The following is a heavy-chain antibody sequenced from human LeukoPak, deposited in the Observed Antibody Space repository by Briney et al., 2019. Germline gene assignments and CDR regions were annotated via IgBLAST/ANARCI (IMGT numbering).Heavy chain of an antibody. V-gene: IGHV3-7*01. J-gene: IGHJ4*02. CDR1: GFIFSNSC. Sequence: PGGSLRLSCAASGFIFSNSCMSWFRQVPGKGLEWVANMDQDGKEKNYVASVKGRFTNSRDNTKNSLFLQMNSLTAEDTAVYYCAKNLHYDSHDFWGRGALVTVSS. CDR3: AKNLHYDSHDF. D-gene: IGHD3-3*01. CDR2: MDQDGKEK.